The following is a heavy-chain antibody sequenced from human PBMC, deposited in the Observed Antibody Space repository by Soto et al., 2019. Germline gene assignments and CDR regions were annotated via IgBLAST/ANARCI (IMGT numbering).Heavy chain of an antibody. Sequence: QVQLQESGPGLVQPSGTLSLTCTVSGGSINGYWSWVRQPPGKGLEWIGEIHHSGSTKYNLSLKSRVTISIVKSKNQFSLNLNSVTAADTAVYYCAKLGGFYFDYWGQGTLVTVSP. CDR2: IHHSGST. CDR1: GGSINGY. J-gene: IGHJ4*02. V-gene: IGHV4-4*02. D-gene: IGHD3-16*01. CDR3: AKLGGFYFDY.